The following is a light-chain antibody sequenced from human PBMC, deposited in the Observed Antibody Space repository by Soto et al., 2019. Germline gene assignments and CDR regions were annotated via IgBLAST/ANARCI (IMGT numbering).Light chain of an antibody. CDR3: QQYGSSPGT. CDR1: QSVSSSY. CDR2: GAS. J-gene: IGKJ1*01. Sequence: EIVLTQSPGTLPLSPGERATLSCRASQSVSSSYLAWYQQKPGQAPRLLIYGASNRATVIPDRFSGSGSGTDFTLTISSLQPEDFAVYYCQQYGSSPGTFGQGTKVEIK. V-gene: IGKV3-20*01.